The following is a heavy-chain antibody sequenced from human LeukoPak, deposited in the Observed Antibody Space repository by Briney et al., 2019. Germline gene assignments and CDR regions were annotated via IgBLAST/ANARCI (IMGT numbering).Heavy chain of an antibody. CDR2: INSDGSTT. D-gene: IGHD3/OR15-3a*01. CDR3: GGVVCEWTVYNSTVDS. CDR1: GFTFSSYW. Sequence: GGSLRLSCAASGFTFSSYWMHWVRQAPGKGLVWVSRINSDGSTTNYGDSVKGRFTISRDNAKNSLYLQMNSLRDEDTAVYYCGGVVCEWTVYNSTVDSWGQGALVSVSS. J-gene: IGHJ4*02. V-gene: IGHV3-74*01.